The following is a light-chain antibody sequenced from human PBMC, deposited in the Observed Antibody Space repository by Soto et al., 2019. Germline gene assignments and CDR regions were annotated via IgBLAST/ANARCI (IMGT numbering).Light chain of an antibody. Sequence: QSVLTHPPSASGTPGQRVTVSCSGSSSNIGSNTVNWYQQLPGTAPKLLIYSNNQRPSGVPDRFSGSKSGTSASLAISGLQTEDEADYYCAAWDDSLNGPGFGGGTKVTVL. J-gene: IGLJ3*02. CDR1: SSNIGSNT. V-gene: IGLV1-44*01. CDR3: AAWDDSLNGPG. CDR2: SNN.